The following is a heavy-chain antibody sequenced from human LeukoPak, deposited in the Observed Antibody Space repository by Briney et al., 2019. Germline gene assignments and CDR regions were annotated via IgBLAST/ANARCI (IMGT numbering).Heavy chain of an antibody. D-gene: IGHD2-2*01. CDR1: GGTFSSYA. CDR2: IIPIFGTA. V-gene: IGHV1-69*05. Sequence: ASVTVSCKASGGTFSSYAISWVRQAPGQGLEWMGGIIPIFGTANYAQKLQGRVTMTTDTSTSTTYMELRSLRSDDTAVYYCALIPYCTTATCYYFDFWGQGTLVTVSS. J-gene: IGHJ4*02. CDR3: ALIPYCTTATCYYFDF.